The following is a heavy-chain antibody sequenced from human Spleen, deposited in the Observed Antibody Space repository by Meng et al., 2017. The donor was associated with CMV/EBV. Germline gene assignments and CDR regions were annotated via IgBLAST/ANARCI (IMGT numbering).Heavy chain of an antibody. V-gene: IGHV3-53*01. CDR2: IYSSGST. CDR3: ATGMTTVTNPYY. Sequence: GESLKISCAASGFTVSSNYMSWVRQAPGKGLEWVSVIYSSGSTYYADSVKGRFTISRDNSKNTLYLQMNSLRAEDTAVYYCATGMTTVTNPYYWGQGTLVTVSS. D-gene: IGHD4-11*01. CDR1: GFTVSSNY. J-gene: IGHJ4*02.